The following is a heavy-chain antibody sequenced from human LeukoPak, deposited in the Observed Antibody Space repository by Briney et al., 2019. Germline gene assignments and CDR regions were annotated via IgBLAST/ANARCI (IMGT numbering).Heavy chain of an antibody. V-gene: IGHV3-7*05. CDR1: GFTFSSHW. D-gene: IGHD2-15*01. CDR2: IKEDGSEK. J-gene: IGHJ4*02. CDR3: ARGGGPWYFDY. Sequence: PGGSLRLSCAASGFTFSSHWMNWVRQAPGKGLEWVANIKEDGSEKYYVDSVKGRFTISRDNAKNSLCLQMNSLRAEDTAVYYCARGGGPWYFDYWGQGTLVTVSS.